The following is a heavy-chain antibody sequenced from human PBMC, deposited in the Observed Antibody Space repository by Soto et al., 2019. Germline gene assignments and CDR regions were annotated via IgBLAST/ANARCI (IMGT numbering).Heavy chain of an antibody. V-gene: IGHV3-7*03. J-gene: IGHJ4*02. CDR2: IGQDGGVK. Sequence: GGSLRLSCAASGFTFRTYWMSWVRQAPGTGLEWVATIGQDGGVKYYVDSVKGRFTISRDNAKNSLDLQMNNLRVEDTAMYYCATDEGFAYWGLGALVTVSS. CDR1: GFTFRTYW. CDR3: ATDEGFAY.